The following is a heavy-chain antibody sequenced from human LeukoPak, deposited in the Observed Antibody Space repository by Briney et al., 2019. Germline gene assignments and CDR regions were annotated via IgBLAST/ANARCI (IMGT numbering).Heavy chain of an antibody. CDR1: GGSISSYY. CDR2: IYTSGST. V-gene: IGHV4-4*07. D-gene: IGHD3-9*01. Sequence: SETLSLTCTVSGGSISSYYWSWIRQPAGKGLEWIGRIYTSGSTNYNPSLKSRVTTSVDTSKNQFSLKLSSVTAADTAVYYCARGGGYDILTGYYFVGSARYAFDIWGQGTMVTVSS. J-gene: IGHJ3*02. CDR3: ARGGGYDILTGYYFVGSARYAFDI.